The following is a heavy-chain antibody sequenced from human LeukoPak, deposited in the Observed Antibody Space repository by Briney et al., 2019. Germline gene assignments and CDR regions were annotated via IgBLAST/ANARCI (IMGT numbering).Heavy chain of an antibody. J-gene: IGHJ5*02. V-gene: IGHV6-1*01. CDR3: ARVYGDYADWFDP. CDR2: TYYRSKWYN. Sequence: WVRQAPGQGLEWMGRTYYRSKWYNDYAVSVKSRIAINPDTSKNQFSLQLNSVTPEDTAVYYCARVYGDYADWFDPWGQGTLVTVSS. D-gene: IGHD4-17*01.